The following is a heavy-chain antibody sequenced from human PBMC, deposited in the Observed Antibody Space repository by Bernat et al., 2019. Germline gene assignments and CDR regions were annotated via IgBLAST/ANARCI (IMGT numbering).Heavy chain of an antibody. D-gene: IGHD2-21*02. J-gene: IGHJ3*02. CDR1: GASISTSSYS. Sequence: QLQLQESGPGLVKPSETLSLTCTVSGASISTSSYSWGWIRQPPGQGLEWIGTVYNSGHTYYHPSLETRVTISLDTSKNQFSLRLSSVTAADTAVYFCARPSDSDCLRGTFAIWGHGAVVTVSS. V-gene: IGHV4-39*01. CDR2: VYNSGHT. CDR3: ARPSDSDCLRGTFAI.